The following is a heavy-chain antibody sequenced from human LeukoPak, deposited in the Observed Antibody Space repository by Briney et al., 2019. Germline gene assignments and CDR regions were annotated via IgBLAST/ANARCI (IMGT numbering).Heavy chain of an antibody. J-gene: IGHJ4*02. CDR2: INHSGST. Sequence: SETLSLTCAVYGGSFSGYYWSWIRQPPGKGLEWIGEINHSGSTNYNPSLKSRVTISVDTSKNQFSLKLSSVTAADTAVYYCARSPFDYWGQGTLVTVSS. V-gene: IGHV4-34*01. CDR3: ARSPFDY. CDR1: GGSFSGYY.